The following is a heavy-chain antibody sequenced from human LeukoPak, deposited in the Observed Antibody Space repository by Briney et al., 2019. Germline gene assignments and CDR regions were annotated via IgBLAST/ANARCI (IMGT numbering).Heavy chain of an antibody. CDR3: ARGTLDDILTGHDSNAFDI. J-gene: IGHJ3*02. CDR2: IYTSGST. CDR1: GGSISSYY. Sequence: TSETLSLTCTVSGGSISSYYWSWIRQPAGKGLEWIGRIYTSGSTNYNPSLKSRVTMSVDTSKNQFSLKLSSVTAADTAVYYCARGTLDDILTGHDSNAFDIWGQGTMVTVSS. V-gene: IGHV4-4*07. D-gene: IGHD3-9*01.